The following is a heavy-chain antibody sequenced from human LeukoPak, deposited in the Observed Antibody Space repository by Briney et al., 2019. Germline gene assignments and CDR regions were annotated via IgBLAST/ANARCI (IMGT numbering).Heavy chain of an antibody. D-gene: IGHD3-10*01. CDR1: GFTFSSYA. Sequence: GGSLRLSCAASGFTFSSYAMSWVRQAPGKGLEWVSAISGSGGSTYYADSVKGRFTISRDNSKNTLYLQMNSLRAEDTAVYYCAKARYGSGSYYPDYWGQGTLVTVSP. CDR3: AKARYGSGSYYPDY. J-gene: IGHJ4*02. CDR2: ISGSGGST. V-gene: IGHV3-23*01.